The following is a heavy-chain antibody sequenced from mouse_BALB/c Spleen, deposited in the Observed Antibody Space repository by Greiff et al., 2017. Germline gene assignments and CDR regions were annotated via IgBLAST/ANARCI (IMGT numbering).Heavy chain of an antibody. J-gene: IGHJ4*01. CDR3: ARDRPRVMDY. CDR1: GFSLTSYG. D-gene: IGHD3-3*01. Sequence: VQVVESGPGLVAPSQSLSITCTVSGFSLTSYGVHWVRQPPGKGLEWLGVIWAGGSTNYNSALMSRLSISKDNSKSQVFLKMNSLQTDDTAMYYCARDRPRVMDYWGQGTSVTVSS. CDR2: IWAGGST. V-gene: IGHV2-9*02.